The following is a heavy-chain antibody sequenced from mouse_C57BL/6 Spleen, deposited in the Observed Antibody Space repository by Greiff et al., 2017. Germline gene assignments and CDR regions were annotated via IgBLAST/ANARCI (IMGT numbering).Heavy chain of an antibody. D-gene: IGHD2-2*01. Sequence: VQLQQPGTELVKPGASVKLSCKASGYTFTSYWMHWVKQRPGPGLEWIGNINPSNGDTHYNQKFKDKATLTVDKSSSTAYMQLSSLPSEDSAVYDGAIGDDDRYFDVWGTGTTVTVSS. CDR3: AIGDDDRYFDV. J-gene: IGHJ1*03. V-gene: IGHV1-53*01. CDR2: INPSNGDT. CDR1: GYTFTSYW.